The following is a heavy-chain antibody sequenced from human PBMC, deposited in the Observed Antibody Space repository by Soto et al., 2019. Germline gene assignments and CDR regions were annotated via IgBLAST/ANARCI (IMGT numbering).Heavy chain of an antibody. J-gene: IGHJ4*02. CDR2: INAGNGNT. CDR3: AGLAVAGPYDY. V-gene: IGHV1-3*01. Sequence: QVQLVQSGAEVKKPGASVKVSCKASGYTFTSYAMHWVRQAPGQRLEWMGWINAGNGNTKYSQKFQGRVTITRATAASTAYMELSSLRSEDTAVYYCAGLAVAGPYDYWGQGTLVTVSS. D-gene: IGHD6-19*01. CDR1: GYTFTSYA.